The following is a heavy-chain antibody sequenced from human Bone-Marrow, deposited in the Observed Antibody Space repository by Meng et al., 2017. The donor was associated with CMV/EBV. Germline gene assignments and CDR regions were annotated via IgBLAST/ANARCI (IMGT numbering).Heavy chain of an antibody. Sequence: GESLKISCAASGFTFDDYGMSWVRQAPGKGLEWVSAIGTAGDTYYPGSVKGRFTISRENAKNSLYLQMNSLRAGDTAVYYCAREVSNAFDIWGQGKMVTVSS. V-gene: IGHV3-13*01. CDR3: AREVSNAFDI. CDR2: IGTAGDT. CDR1: GFTFDDYG. J-gene: IGHJ3*02. D-gene: IGHD2-8*01.